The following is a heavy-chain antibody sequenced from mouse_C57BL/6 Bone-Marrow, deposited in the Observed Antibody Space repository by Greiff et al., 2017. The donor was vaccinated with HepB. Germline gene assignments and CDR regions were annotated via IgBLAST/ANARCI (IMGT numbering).Heavy chain of an antibody. D-gene: IGHD2-2*01. CDR3: ARGMIYYGFFDY. Sequence: QVQLKESGPELVKPGASVKISCKASGYAFSSSWMNWVKQRPGKGLEWIGRIYPGDGDTNYNGKFKGKATLTADKSSSTAYMQLSSLTSEDSAVYCCARGMIYYGFFDYWGQGTTLTVSS. CDR2: IYPGDGDT. CDR1: GYAFSSSW. V-gene: IGHV1-82*01. J-gene: IGHJ2*01.